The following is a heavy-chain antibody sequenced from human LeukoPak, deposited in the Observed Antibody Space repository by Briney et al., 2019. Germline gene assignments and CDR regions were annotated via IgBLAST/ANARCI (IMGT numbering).Heavy chain of an antibody. D-gene: IGHD3-22*01. CDR3: ARDRRGRITMIVVVPDAFDI. CDR1: GFTFSDYY. Sequence: PGGSLRLSCAASGFTFSDYYMSWIRQAPGKGLEWVSYISSSGSTIYYADSVKGRFTISRDNAKNSLYLQMNSLRAEDTAVYYCARDRRGRITMIVVVPDAFDIWGQGTMVTVSS. CDR2: ISSSGSTI. V-gene: IGHV3-11*01. J-gene: IGHJ3*02.